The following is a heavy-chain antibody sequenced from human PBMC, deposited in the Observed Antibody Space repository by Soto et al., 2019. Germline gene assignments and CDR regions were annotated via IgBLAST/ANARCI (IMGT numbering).Heavy chain of an antibody. V-gene: IGHV4-31*03. D-gene: IGHD4-17*01. Sequence: QVQLQESGPGLVKPSQTLSLTCTVSGGFISSGGYYWSWIRQHPGKGLEWIGYIYYSGSTYYNPSLKSRVTISVDTSKNQFSLKLSSVTAADTAVYYCARDRAVTTKNYYGMDVWGQGTTVTVSS. J-gene: IGHJ6*02. CDR3: ARDRAVTTKNYYGMDV. CDR1: GGFISSGGYY. CDR2: IYYSGST.